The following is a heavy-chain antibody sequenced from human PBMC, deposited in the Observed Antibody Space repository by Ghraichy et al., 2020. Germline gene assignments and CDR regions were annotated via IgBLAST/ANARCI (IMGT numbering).Heavy chain of an antibody. CDR3: ARMPTGYPNWFDP. J-gene: IGHJ5*02. CDR2: IYHSGTT. Sequence: ESLNISCTVSGDSIISSSYNWGWIRQPPGKGLEWIGTIYHSGTTYYNPSLKSRVTVSVDTSKNQFFLKLSSVTAADTAVFYCARMPTGYPNWFDPWGQGILVTVSS. CDR1: GDSIISSSYN. D-gene: IGHD3-9*01. V-gene: IGHV4-39*01.